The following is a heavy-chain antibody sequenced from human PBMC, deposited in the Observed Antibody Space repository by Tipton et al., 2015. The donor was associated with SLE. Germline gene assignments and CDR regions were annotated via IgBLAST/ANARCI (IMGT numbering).Heavy chain of an antibody. J-gene: IGHJ3*02. Sequence: SLRLSCEASGFSFDNYGMTWVRQAPGKGLEWVSLIHKIGSTYYADSAKGRFTISRDNSKNTLYLQMKSLRVDDTAVYYCARYGDSWPEAFDIWGRGTMVAVSS. CDR1: GFSFDNYG. D-gene: IGHD4-17*01. CDR2: IHKIGST. CDR3: ARYGDSWPEAFDI. V-gene: IGHV3-23*03.